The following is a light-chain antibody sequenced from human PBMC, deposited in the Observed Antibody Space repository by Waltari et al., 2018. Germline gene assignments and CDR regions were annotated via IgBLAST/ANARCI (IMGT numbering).Light chain of an antibody. CDR2: DQN. J-gene: IGLJ2*01. V-gene: IGLV3-19*01. CDR1: SLRSYH. Sequence: TQDPAVSVAVGQTVRITCQGDSLRSYHASWYQQRPGQAPKRPIYDQNNRHSGVPGRFSGSSSDNTASLTITGAQAEDEAYYYCHSRDASGVGGAFGGGTKLTVL. CDR3: HSRDASGVGGA.